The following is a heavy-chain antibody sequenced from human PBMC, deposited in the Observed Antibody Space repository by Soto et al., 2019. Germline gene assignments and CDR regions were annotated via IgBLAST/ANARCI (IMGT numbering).Heavy chain of an antibody. CDR3: ASDHRWSKTYYGMDV. Sequence: SETLSLTCTFSVDSISSNGYYWSWIRQHPGKGLEWIGYIHYSGSTYYNPSLKSRVTISLDTSKKQFSLKLSSVTAADTAVYYCASDHRWSKTYYGMDVWGQGTTVTVSS. CDR1: VDSISSNGYY. J-gene: IGHJ6*02. V-gene: IGHV4-31*03. D-gene: IGHD2-15*01. CDR2: IHYSGST.